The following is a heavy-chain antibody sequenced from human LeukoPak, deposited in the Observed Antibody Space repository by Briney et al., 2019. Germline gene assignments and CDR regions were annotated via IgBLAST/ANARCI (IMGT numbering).Heavy chain of an antibody. CDR3: ARHLIDYGDYEGFDY. Sequence: SETLSLTCAVYGGSFSGYYWSWIRQPPGKGLEWIGYIYYSGSTNYNPSLKSRVTISVDTSKNQFSLKLSSVTAADTAVYYCARHLIDYGDYEGFDYWGQGTLVTVSS. J-gene: IGHJ4*02. D-gene: IGHD4-17*01. CDR1: GGSFSGYY. CDR2: IYYSGST. V-gene: IGHV4-59*08.